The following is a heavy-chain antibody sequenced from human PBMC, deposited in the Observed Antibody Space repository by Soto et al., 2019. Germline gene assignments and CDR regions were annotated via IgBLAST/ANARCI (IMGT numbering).Heavy chain of an antibody. V-gene: IGHV4-39*01. D-gene: IGHD4-17*01. Sequence: SETLSLTCTVSGGSISSSSYYWGWIRQPPGKGLEWIGSIYYSGSTYYNPSLKSRVTISVDTSKNQFSLKLSSVTAADTAVYYCADGRDYGFFDYWGQGTLVTVSS. CDR3: ADGRDYGFFDY. J-gene: IGHJ4*02. CDR2: IYYSGST. CDR1: GGSISSSSYY.